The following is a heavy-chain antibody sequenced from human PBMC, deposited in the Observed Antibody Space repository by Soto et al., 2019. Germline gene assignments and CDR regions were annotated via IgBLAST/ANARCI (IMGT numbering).Heavy chain of an antibody. CDR1: EFSFITYW. Sequence: RLSCAASEFSFITYWMHWVRQAPGKGLVWVSRINTDGSRTSYADSVKGRFTISRDNAKNTLYLQMNSLRAEDTAVYYCARDQSYGGYFYYAMDVWGQGTTVTVS. J-gene: IGHJ6*02. V-gene: IGHV3-74*01. CDR2: INTDGSRT. D-gene: IGHD4-17*01. CDR3: ARDQSYGGYFYYAMDV.